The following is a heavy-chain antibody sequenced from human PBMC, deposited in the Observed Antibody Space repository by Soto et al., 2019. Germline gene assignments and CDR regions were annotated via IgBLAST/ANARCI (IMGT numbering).Heavy chain of an antibody. J-gene: IGHJ4*02. CDR3: ARMHGPYYFDY. Sequence: GASVKVSCKASGYTFTGYYMHCVRQAPGQGLEWMGWINPNSGGTNYAQKFQGWVTMTRDTSISTAYMELSRLRSDDTAVYYCARMHGPYYFDYWGQGTLVTVSS. V-gene: IGHV1-2*04. CDR2: INPNSGGT. CDR1: GYTFTGYY.